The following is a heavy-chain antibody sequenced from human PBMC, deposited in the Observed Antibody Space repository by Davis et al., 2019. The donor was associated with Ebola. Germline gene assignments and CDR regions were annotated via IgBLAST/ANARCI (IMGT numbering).Heavy chain of an antibody. CDR2: INHSGST. Sequence: PSETLSLTCAVYGGSFSGYYWSWIRQPPGKGLEWIGEINHSGSTNYNPSLKSRVTISVDTSKNQFSLKLSSVTAADTAVYYYARITPRAILLFDPWGQGTLVTVSS. CDR1: GGSFSGYY. D-gene: IGHD2-21*01. J-gene: IGHJ5*02. V-gene: IGHV4-34*01. CDR3: ARITPRAILLFDP.